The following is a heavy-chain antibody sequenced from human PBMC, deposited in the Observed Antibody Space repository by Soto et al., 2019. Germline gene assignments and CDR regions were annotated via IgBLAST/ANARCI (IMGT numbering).Heavy chain of an antibody. V-gene: IGHV1-69*06. J-gene: IGHJ6*02. Sequence: QVPLVQSGAEVKKPGSSVKVSCKASGGTFSSYAISWVRQAPGQGLEWMGGIIPIFGTANYAQKFQGRVTLTADKSTSTAYMELSSLISEDTAVYYCARGYSGRDYYYYGMDVWGQGTTVTVSS. CDR2: IIPIFGTA. CDR1: GGTFSSYA. CDR3: ARGYSGRDYYYYGMDV. D-gene: IGHD5-12*01.